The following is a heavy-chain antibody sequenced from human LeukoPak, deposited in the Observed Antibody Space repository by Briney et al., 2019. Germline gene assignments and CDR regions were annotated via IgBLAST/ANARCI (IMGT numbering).Heavy chain of an antibody. CDR2: IYYSGST. V-gene: IGHV4-30-4*01. J-gene: IGHJ4*01. D-gene: IGHD5-24*01. Sequence: SQTLSLTCTVSGGSISSGDYYWSWIRQPPGKGLEWIGYIYYSGSTYYNPSLKSRVTISVDTSKNQFSLKLSSVTAADTAVYYCARVSSRWLQDYYFDYWGHGTLVTVSS. CDR1: GGSISSGDYY. CDR3: ARVSSRWLQDYYFDY.